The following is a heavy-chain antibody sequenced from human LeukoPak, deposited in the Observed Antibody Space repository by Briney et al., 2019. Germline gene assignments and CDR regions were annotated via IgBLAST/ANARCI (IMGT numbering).Heavy chain of an antibody. CDR2: IYYSGST. D-gene: IGHD3-22*01. CDR3: ARHVGNYYDSSGYYYGRNEYFQH. V-gene: IGHV4-39*01. J-gene: IGHJ1*01. Sequence: SETLSLTCTVSGDSISTYYWNWIRQPPGKGLEWIGSIYYSGSTYYNPSLKSRVTISVDTSKNQFSLKLSSVTAADTAVYYCARHVGNYYDSSGYYYGRNEYFQHWGQGTLVTVSS. CDR1: GDSISTYY.